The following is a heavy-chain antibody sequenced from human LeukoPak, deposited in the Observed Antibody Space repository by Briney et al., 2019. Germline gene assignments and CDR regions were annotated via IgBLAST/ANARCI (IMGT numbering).Heavy chain of an antibody. CDR3: ARTYSSSSQYYYYMDV. V-gene: IGHV4-38-2*02. D-gene: IGHD6-6*01. Sequence: SETLSLTCTVSGYSISSAYYWGFIRQPPGKGLEWIGTIYHSGSTYYNPSLKSRVTISVDTSKNQFSLNLSSVTAADTAVYYCARTYSSSSQYYYYMDVWGKGTTVTVSS. CDR2: IYHSGST. J-gene: IGHJ6*03. CDR1: GYSISSAYY.